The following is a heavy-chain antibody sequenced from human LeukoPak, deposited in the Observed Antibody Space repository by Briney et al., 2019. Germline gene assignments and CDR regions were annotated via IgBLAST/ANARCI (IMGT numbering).Heavy chain of an antibody. J-gene: IGHJ6*02. CDR1: GGTFSSYA. D-gene: IGHD2-15*01. Sequence: SVTDSCTASGGTFSSYAVSWVRRAPGQGLEWMRGIIPIFGTANYAQKFQGRVTITADESTSTAYMELSSLRSEDTAVYYCARDRYSEMSHAPLPDKYAIDVWGQGTTVTVSS. V-gene: IGHV1-69*13. CDR2: IIPIFGTA. CDR3: ARDRYSEMSHAPLPDKYAIDV.